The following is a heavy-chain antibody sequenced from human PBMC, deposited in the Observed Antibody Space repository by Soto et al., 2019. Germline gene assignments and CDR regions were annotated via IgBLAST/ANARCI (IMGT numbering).Heavy chain of an antibody. CDR3: ARDESD. CDR2: INAGNGDT. CDR1: GSSFDRFA. Sequence: ASVKVSCKASGSSFDRFAIHWVRQAPGQRLEWMGWINAGNGDTKYSQKLQVRVTLTRGTSASTVYMELSSLRSEDTAVYYCARDESDWGQGTLVTVSS. V-gene: IGHV1-3*01. J-gene: IGHJ4*02.